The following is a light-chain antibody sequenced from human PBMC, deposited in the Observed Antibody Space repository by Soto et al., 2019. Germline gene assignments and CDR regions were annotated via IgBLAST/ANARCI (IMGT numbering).Light chain of an antibody. Sequence: QSVLTQPPSASGSPGQSVTISCTGTSSDVGAYNYVSWYQQYPGKAPKLMIYEVDKRPSGVPDRFSGSKSGSTASLTVSGLQAEDEADYYCSSFAGTISLYVFGTGTKLTVL. CDR3: SSFAGTISLYV. CDR1: SSDVGAYNY. CDR2: EVD. V-gene: IGLV2-8*01. J-gene: IGLJ1*01.